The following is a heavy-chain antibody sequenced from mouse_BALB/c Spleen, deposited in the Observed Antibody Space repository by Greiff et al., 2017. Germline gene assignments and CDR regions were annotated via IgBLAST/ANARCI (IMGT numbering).Heavy chain of an antibody. J-gene: IGHJ4*01. Sequence: EVQVVESGGGLVKPGGSLKLSCAASGFTFSSYAMSWVRQSPEKRLEWVAEISSGGSYTYYPDTVTGRFTISRDNAKNTLYLEMSSLRSEDTAMYYCAREVPLYSMDYWGQGTSVTVSS. D-gene: IGHD2-1*01. CDR1: GFTFSSYA. V-gene: IGHV5-9-4*01. CDR3: AREVPLYSMDY. CDR2: ISSGGSYT.